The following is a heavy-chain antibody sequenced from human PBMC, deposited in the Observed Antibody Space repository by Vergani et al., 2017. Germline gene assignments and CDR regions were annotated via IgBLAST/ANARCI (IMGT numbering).Heavy chain of an antibody. CDR1: GFTVSSNY. D-gene: IGHD3-10*01. V-gene: IGHV3-53*02. J-gene: IGHJ4*02. CDR2: IYSGGST. Sequence: EVQLVETGGGLIQPGGSLRLSCAASGFTVSSNYMSWVRQAPGKGLEWVSVIYSGGSTYYADSVKGRFTISRDNSKNTLYLQMNSLRAEDTAVYYCARGGDYYGSGTRFDYWGQGTLVTVSS. CDR3: ARGGDYYGSGTRFDY.